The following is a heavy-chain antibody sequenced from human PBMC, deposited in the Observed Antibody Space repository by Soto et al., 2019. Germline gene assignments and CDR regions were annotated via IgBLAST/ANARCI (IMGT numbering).Heavy chain of an antibody. D-gene: IGHD6-6*01. CDR3: AREQRREQLVRY. Sequence: ASVKVSCKASGYTFTGYYMHWVRQAPGQGLEWMGWINPNSGGTNYAQKFQGRVTMTRDTSISTAYMELSRLRSDGTAVYYCAREQRREQLVRYWGQGTLVTVSS. J-gene: IGHJ4*02. V-gene: IGHV1-2*02. CDR2: INPNSGGT. CDR1: GYTFTGYY.